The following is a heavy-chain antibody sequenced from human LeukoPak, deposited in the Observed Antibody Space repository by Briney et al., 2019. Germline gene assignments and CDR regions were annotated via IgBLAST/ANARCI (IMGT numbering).Heavy chain of an antibody. V-gene: IGHV4-59*08. CDR2: IYYSGST. CDR3: ARVGYSYVGHFDY. J-gene: IGHJ4*02. Sequence: PSETLSLTCTVSGGSISSYYWSWIRQPPGKGLEWIGYIYYSGSTNYNPSLKSRVTISVDTSKNQFSLKLTSVTAADTAVYYCARVGYSYVGHFDYWGQGTLVTVSS. D-gene: IGHD5-18*01. CDR1: GGSISSYY.